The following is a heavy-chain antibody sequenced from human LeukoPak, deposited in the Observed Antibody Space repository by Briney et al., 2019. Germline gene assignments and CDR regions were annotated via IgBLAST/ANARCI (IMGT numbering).Heavy chain of an antibody. J-gene: IGHJ4*02. D-gene: IGHD6-13*01. CDR1: GFTVSRNY. Sequence: GGCLRLSCAASGFTVSRNYMSWVRQAPGKGLEWVSVIYSGGSTYYADSVKGRFTISRDNSKNTVYLQMNSLRAEDTAVYYCGSSSSWSYIDYWGQGTLVTVSS. V-gene: IGHV3-53*01. CDR3: GSSSSWSYIDY. CDR2: IYSGGST.